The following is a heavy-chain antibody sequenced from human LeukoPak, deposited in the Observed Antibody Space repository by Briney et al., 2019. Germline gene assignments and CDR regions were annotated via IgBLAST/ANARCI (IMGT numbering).Heavy chain of an antibody. V-gene: IGHV3-64*01. CDR3: AKGGSCSGATCYLTLFDY. J-gene: IGHJ4*02. Sequence: QAGGSLRFSCAASGFTFSNYVMHWVRQAPGKGLEYVSSISSNGGSTYYTNSVKGRFTISRDNSKNTLYLQMGSLRAEDMAVYYCAKGGSCSGATCYLTLFDYWGQGTLVTVSS. CDR1: GFTFSNYV. CDR2: ISSNGGST. D-gene: IGHD2-15*01.